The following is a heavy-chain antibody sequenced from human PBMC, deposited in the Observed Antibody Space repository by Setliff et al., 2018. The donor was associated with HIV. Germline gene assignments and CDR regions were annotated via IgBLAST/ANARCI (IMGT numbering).Heavy chain of an antibody. CDR1: GFTFSSYG. V-gene: IGHV3-30*02. Sequence: PGGSLRLSCAASGFTFSSYGMHWVRQAPGKGLEWVAFIRYDCAYKYYADSLKGRFTISRDNSKNTLFLQMNSLRTEDTAVYYCAKNFYSSPWSPLDYWGQGTLVTVSS. CDR2: IRYDCAYK. CDR3: AKNFYSSPWSPLDY. J-gene: IGHJ4*02. D-gene: IGHD6-19*01.